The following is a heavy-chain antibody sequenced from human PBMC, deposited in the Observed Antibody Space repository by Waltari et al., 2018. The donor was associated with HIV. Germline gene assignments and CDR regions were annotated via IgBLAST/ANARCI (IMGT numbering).Heavy chain of an antibody. V-gene: IGHV4-39*01. Sequence: QLQLQASGPGLVKPSETLSLTCTVPGGSIRSSSHYWGGLRQPPGKGLEWIGSIYYSGSTYYNPSLKSRVTISVDTSKNQFSLKLSSVTAADTAVYYCARQGYYYDSSGYYTGAFDIWGQGTVVTVSS. CDR2: IYYSGST. CDR3: ARQGYYYDSSGYYTGAFDI. D-gene: IGHD3-22*01. J-gene: IGHJ3*02. CDR1: GGSIRSSSHY.